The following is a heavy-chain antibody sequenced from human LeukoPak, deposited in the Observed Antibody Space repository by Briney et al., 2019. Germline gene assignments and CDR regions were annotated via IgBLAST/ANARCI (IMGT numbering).Heavy chain of an antibody. D-gene: IGHD4-17*01. CDR3: ARAYGDNYYYYGMDV. Sequence: SGPALVHPTQTLTLTFTVSGFSLNTGGMCVSWIRQAPGKALEWLALIDWDDDKYYSTSLKTRLTISKDTSKNQVVLTMTNMDPVDTATYYCARAYGDNYYYYGMDVWGQGTTVTVSS. CDR2: IDWDDDK. J-gene: IGHJ6*02. CDR1: GFSLNTGGMC. V-gene: IGHV2-70*01.